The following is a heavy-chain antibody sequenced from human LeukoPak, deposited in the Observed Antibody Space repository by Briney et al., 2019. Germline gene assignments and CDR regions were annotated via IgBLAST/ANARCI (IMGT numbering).Heavy chain of an antibody. V-gene: IGHV4-4*07. CDR2: IFTSGIT. CDR1: GASISGYY. Sequence: SETLSLTCTVSGASISGYYWNWIRQPAGEGLEWIGRIFTSGITSYNPSLKSRVTMSVDTSNNQFSLRLSSVTAPDTAVYYCARSPPDSNSLDYWGLGTLVTISS. CDR3: ARSPPDSNSLDY. J-gene: IGHJ4*02. D-gene: IGHD4-11*01.